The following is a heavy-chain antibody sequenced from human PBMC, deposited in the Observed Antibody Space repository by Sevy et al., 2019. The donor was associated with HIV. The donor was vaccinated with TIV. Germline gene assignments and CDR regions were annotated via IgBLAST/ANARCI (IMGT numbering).Heavy chain of an antibody. CDR3: AKSQAGYYGSGSNWGNAFDI. J-gene: IGHJ3*02. Sequence: GGSLRLSCAASGFTFSSYAMSWVRQAPGKGLEWVSAISGSGGSTYYADSVKGRFTISRDNSKNTLYLQMNSLRAEDTTVYYCAKSQAGYYGSGSNWGNAFDIWGQGTMVTVSS. V-gene: IGHV3-23*01. D-gene: IGHD3-10*01. CDR2: ISGSGGST. CDR1: GFTFSSYA.